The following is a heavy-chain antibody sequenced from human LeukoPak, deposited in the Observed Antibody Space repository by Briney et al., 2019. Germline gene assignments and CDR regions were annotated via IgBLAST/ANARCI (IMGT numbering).Heavy chain of an antibody. J-gene: IGHJ4*02. CDR3: ARVPATGTAFDD. Sequence: GGSLRLSCAASTFTFSNYWMHWVRQAPGKGLVWVSRINIDGRSISYADSVKGRFTISRDNAKNTLYLQMNSLRAEDTAVYYCARVPATGTAFDDWGQGTLATVSS. CDR2: INIDGRSI. D-gene: IGHD6-13*01. CDR1: TFTFSNYW. V-gene: IGHV3-74*01.